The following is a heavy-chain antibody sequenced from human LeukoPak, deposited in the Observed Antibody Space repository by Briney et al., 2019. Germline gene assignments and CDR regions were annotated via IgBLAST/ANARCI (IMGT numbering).Heavy chain of an antibody. CDR2: IAGGSGYI. Sequence: GGSLRLSCAASGFTFSSYGMNWVRQAPGKGLEWVSSIAGGSGYISYADSVKGRFTISRDNAKKSLYLQMTSLTAEDTAVYYCARDRGAYCGGDCYLGFDYWGRGTLVTVSS. CDR1: GFTFSSYG. D-gene: IGHD2-21*02. CDR3: ARDRGAYCGGDCYLGFDY. V-gene: IGHV3-21*01. J-gene: IGHJ4*01.